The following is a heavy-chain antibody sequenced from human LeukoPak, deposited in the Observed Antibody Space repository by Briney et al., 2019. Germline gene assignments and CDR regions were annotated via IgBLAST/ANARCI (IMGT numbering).Heavy chain of an antibody. Sequence: TGGFLRLSCAASGFSFSDYAITWVRQAPGKGLEWVSAITGSGGTTYYADSVKGRFTISRDNSKNTLFLQMNSLRAEDTAVYYCAKRWQGNSRALDYWGQGTLVTVSS. CDR1: GFSFSDYA. D-gene: IGHD4-23*01. CDR3: AKRWQGNSRALDY. J-gene: IGHJ4*02. CDR2: ITGSGGTT. V-gene: IGHV3-23*01.